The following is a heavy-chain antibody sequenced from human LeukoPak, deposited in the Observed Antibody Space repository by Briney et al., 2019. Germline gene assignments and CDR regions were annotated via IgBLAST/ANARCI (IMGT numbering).Heavy chain of an antibody. CDR2: INHSGRT. V-gene: IGHV4-34*01. CDR1: GASLSGFY. Sequence: SETLSLTCAVSGASLSGFYWSWIRQPPGKGLEWIGEINHSGRTNYNPSLKSLFTISVVTSENQFSLKVTSVTVADTAVYFCARGRGRNYYDSSGFFEGTGRVASRRMYYFDSWGQGTLVTVSS. CDR3: ARGRGRNYYDSSGFFEGTGRVASRRMYYFDS. D-gene: IGHD3-22*01. J-gene: IGHJ4*02.